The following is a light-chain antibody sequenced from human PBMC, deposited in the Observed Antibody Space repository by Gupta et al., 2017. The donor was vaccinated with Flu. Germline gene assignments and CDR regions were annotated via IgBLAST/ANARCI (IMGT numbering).Light chain of an antibody. J-gene: IGLJ1*01. CDR2: EVN. CDR1: SSDVGGYNF. Sequence: QSALTQPASVSGSPGQSITISCTGTSSDVGGYNFVSWYQQHPGKAPKLMIYEVNNRPSGVSNRFSGSKSGNTASLTISGLQAEDEADYYCSSYTSSSTLDFGTGTKVTVL. V-gene: IGLV2-14*01. CDR3: SSYTSSSTLD.